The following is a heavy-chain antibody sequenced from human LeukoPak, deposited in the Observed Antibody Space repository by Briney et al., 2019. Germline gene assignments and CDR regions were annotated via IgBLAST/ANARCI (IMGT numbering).Heavy chain of an antibody. J-gene: IGHJ4*02. D-gene: IGHD2-21*02. Sequence: GGSLRLSCAASGFTFSTYAMSWVRQAPGKGLEWVSAISGSGSSTYYAASVRGRFTISRDNTKNTLYLQMKSLRAEDTAVYYCAKDFVVVPGNVNYFDYWGQGTLVTVSS. CDR2: ISGSGSST. V-gene: IGHV3-23*01. CDR3: AKDFVVVPGNVNYFDY. CDR1: GFTFSTYA.